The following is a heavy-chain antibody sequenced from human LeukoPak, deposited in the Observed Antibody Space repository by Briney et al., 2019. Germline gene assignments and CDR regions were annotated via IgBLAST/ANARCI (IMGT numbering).Heavy chain of an antibody. CDR3: AKVRSGDIAAALNY. J-gene: IGHJ4*02. Sequence: GGSLRLSCAASGFTFSSYAMNWVRQAPGKGLEWVSGISGSGDNTYYADSVKGRFTISRDNSKNTLFLQMNSLRAEDTAVYCCAKVRSGDIAAALNYWGQGTLVPVSS. V-gene: IGHV3-23*01. CDR2: ISGSGDNT. CDR1: GFTFSSYA. D-gene: IGHD6-13*01.